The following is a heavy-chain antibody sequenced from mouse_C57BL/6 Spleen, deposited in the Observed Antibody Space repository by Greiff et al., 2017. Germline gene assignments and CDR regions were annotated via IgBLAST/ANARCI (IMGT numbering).Heavy chain of an antibody. CDR1: GYTFTSYW. D-gene: IGHD6-5*01. Sequence: VQLQQPGAELVMPGASVKLSCKASGYTFTSYWMHWVKQRPGQGLEWIGEIDPSDSYTNYNQKFKGKSTLTVDKSSSTAYMQLSSLTSEDSAVXYCARREAYSFYAMDYWGQGTSVTVSS. CDR3: ARREAYSFYAMDY. CDR2: IDPSDSYT. J-gene: IGHJ4*01. V-gene: IGHV1-69*01.